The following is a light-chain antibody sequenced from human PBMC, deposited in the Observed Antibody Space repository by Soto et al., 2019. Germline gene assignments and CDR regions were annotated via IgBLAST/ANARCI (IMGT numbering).Light chain of an antibody. J-gene: IGLJ1*01. CDR3: QSYDSSLSAPYV. CDR1: SSNIGAGYD. Sequence: QSVLTKPPSVSGAPWQRVTVSCTGRSSNIGAGYDVHWYQQLPGTAPKLLIYGNSNRPSGVPDRFSGSKSGTSASLAITGLQAEDEADYYCQSYDSSLSAPYVFGTGTKVTVL. CDR2: GNS. V-gene: IGLV1-40*01.